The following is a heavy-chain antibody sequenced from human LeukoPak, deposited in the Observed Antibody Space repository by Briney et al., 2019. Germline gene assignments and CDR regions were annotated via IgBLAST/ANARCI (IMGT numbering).Heavy chain of an antibody. CDR2: INSDGGGA. CDR1: GIIFGNNW. Sequence: GGSLRLSCAASGIIFGNNWMHWVRQAPGKGLVWISRINSDGGGAIYADSVKGRFTVSRDNAKNTLYLQMNSLRAEDTAVYYCARDVPHNWFDTWGQGTLVTVSS. J-gene: IGHJ5*02. V-gene: IGHV3-74*01. CDR3: ARDVPHNWFDT.